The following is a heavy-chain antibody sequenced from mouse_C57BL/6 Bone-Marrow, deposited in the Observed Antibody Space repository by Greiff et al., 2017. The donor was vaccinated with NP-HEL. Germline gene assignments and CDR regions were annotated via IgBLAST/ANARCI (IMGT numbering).Heavy chain of an antibody. J-gene: IGHJ4*01. D-gene: IGHD1-1*01. Sequence: QVQLQQSGPELVKPGASVKLSCKASGYTFTSYDINWVKQRPGQGLEWIGWIYPRDGSTKYNEKFKGKATLTVDTSSSTAYMGLHSLTSEDSAVYFCAREWGYYYGSSYVGYYAMDYWGQGTSVTVSS. CDR1: GYTFTSYD. V-gene: IGHV1-85*01. CDR3: AREWGYYYGSSYVGYYAMDY. CDR2: IYPRDGST.